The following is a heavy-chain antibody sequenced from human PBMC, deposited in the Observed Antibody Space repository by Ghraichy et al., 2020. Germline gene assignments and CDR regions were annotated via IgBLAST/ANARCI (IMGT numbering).Heavy chain of an antibody. J-gene: IGHJ4*02. D-gene: IGHD3-9*01. CDR2: IRSKTDGGTT. V-gene: IGHV3-15*01. CDR3: ARLGAFEY. Sequence: GGSLRLSCTASGFTFSDAWMTWVRQAPGKGLEWVGRIRSKTDGGTTDYGAPVKGRFTIYRDDTKNTLYLQLNSLKTEDTAVYYCARLGAFEYWGQGALVTVSS. CDR1: GFTFSDAW.